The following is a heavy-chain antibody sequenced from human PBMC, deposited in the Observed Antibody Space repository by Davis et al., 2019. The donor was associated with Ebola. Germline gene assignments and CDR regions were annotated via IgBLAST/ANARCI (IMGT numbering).Heavy chain of an antibody. CDR3: ARVVIGRDYWEYYFDY. CDR2: IYYSGST. Sequence: GSLRLSCTVSGYSIRSGYYWGWIRQPPGKGLEWIGGIYYSGSTYNNPSLKSRVTISVDTSKSQFSLKLSSVTAADTAVYYCARVVIGRDYWEYYFDYWGQGALVTVSS. V-gene: IGHV4-38-2*02. CDR1: GYSIRSGYY. D-gene: IGHD5-24*01. J-gene: IGHJ4*02.